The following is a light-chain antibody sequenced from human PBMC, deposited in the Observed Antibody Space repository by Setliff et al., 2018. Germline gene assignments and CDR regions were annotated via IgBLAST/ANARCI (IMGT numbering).Light chain of an antibody. J-gene: IGLJ1*01. CDR1: SSDVGGYNY. CDR2: EVS. CDR3: SSYAGSNNFPYV. V-gene: IGLV2-8*01. Sequence: QSVLTQPPSASGSPGQSVTISCTVTSSDVGGYNYVSWYQQHPGKAPKLMIYEVSKRPSGVPDRFSGSKSGNTASLTVSGLQAEDEADYYCSSYAGSNNFPYVFGTGTKVTVL.